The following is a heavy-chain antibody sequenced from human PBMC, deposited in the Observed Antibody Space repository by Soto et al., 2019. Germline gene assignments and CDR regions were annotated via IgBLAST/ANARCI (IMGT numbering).Heavy chain of an antibody. D-gene: IGHD6-6*01. V-gene: IGHV1-2*04. Sequence: ASVKVSCKASGYTFTGYYMHWVRQAPGQGLEWMGWINPNSGGTNYAQKFQGWVTMTRDTSISTAYMELSRLRTEDTALYYCAKDKGRRPLYYYYGMDVWGQGTTVTVSS. CDR1: GYTFTGYY. CDR2: INPNSGGT. CDR3: AKDKGRRPLYYYYGMDV. J-gene: IGHJ6*02.